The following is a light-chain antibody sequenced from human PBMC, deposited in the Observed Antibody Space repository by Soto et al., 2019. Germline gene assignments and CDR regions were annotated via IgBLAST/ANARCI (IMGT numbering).Light chain of an antibody. J-gene: IGLJ1*01. CDR2: NNN. V-gene: IGLV1-44*01. CDR3: AAWDDSLNGYV. Sequence: QSVLTQPPSVSGTPGQRVTVSCSGSSSNIASNTVNWYQHLPGTAPKLLVYNNNERPSGLPDRFAGSKTDTSASLAISGLQSEDEADYYCAAWDDSLNGYVFGSGTKLTVL. CDR1: SSNIASNT.